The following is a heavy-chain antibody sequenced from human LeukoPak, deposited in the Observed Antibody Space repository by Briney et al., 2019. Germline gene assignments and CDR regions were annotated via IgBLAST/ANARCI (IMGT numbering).Heavy chain of an antibody. V-gene: IGHV3-7*03. J-gene: IGHJ4*02. D-gene: IGHD3-9*01. CDR2: IKQDGSEK. CDR3: ARRITIFQSIDY. Sequence: GGSLRLSCAASGLTFSSYWMSWVRQAPGKGLEWVANIKQDGSEKYYVDSVKGRFTISRDNSKNTLYLQMNSLRAEDTAVYYCARRITIFQSIDYWGQGTLVTVSS. CDR1: GLTFSSYW.